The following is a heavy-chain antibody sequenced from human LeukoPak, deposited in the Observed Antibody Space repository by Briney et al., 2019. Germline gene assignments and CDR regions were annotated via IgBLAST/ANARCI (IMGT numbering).Heavy chain of an antibody. CDR3: ARRPTFRYYYDSRGNGMDV. CDR2: IIPILGIA. Sequence: SVKVSCKASGGTFSSYAISWVRQAPGQGLEWMGRIIPILGIANYAQKFQGRVTITADKSTSTAYMELSSLRSEDTAVYYCARRPTFRYYYDSRGNGMDVWGQGTTVTVSS. D-gene: IGHD3-22*01. V-gene: IGHV1-69*04. CDR1: GGTFSSYA. J-gene: IGHJ6*02.